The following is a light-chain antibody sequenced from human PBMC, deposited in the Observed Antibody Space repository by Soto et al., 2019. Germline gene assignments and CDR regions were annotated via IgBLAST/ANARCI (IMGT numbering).Light chain of an antibody. CDR1: SSDVGGYHY. J-gene: IGLJ1*01. Sequence: QSALTQPASASGSPGQSVTISCAGTSSDVGGYHYVSWYQQHPGKPPKLVIYEVSKRPSGVPDRFSGSKSGNTASLTVAGLQAEDEADSYCSSYGGRDIFSVFGTGTKLTVL. V-gene: IGLV2-8*01. CDR3: SSYGGRDIFSV. CDR2: EVS.